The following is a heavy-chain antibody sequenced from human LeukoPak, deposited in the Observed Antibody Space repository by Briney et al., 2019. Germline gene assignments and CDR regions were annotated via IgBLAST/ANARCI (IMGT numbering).Heavy chain of an antibody. J-gene: IGHJ3*01. CDR2: FDPEAVDS. Sequence: GASVKVSCKVSGHTLTELALHWVRQAPGKGLEWVGGFDPEAVDSVSAQKFQGRVTMNDDTSTDTAYMELRSLRLDDTAVYFCAANSLQGDNLHPDDAFDVWGQGTVVTVAS. V-gene: IGHV1-24*01. CDR3: AANSLQGDNLHPDDAFDV. CDR1: GHTLTELA. D-gene: IGHD1-1*01.